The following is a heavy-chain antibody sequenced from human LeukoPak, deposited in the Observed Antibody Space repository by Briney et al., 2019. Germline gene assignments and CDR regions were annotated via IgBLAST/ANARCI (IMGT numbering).Heavy chain of an antibody. V-gene: IGHV4-31*03. Sequence: SETLSLTCTVSGGSLSSGGYYWRWIRQHPGKGLEWIGYIYYSGSTYYNPPLKSRVTISVDTSKNQFSLKLSSVTAADTAVYYCARAAYYDSSGYYYDFDYWGQGTLVTVAS. CDR3: ARAAYYDSSGYYYDFDY. CDR1: GGSLSSGGYY. D-gene: IGHD3-22*01. CDR2: IYYSGST. J-gene: IGHJ4*02.